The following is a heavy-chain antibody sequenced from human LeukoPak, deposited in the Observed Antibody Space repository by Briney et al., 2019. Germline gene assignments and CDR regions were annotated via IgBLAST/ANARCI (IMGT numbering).Heavy chain of an antibody. V-gene: IGHV4-39*01. J-gene: IGHJ4*02. CDR3: ARQLGYSSGWFDY. D-gene: IGHD6-19*01. CDR1: GGSISSSSYY. CDR2: IYYSGST. Sequence: SETLSLTCAVSGGSISSSSYYRGWIRQPPGKGLEWIGSIYYSGSTYYNPSLKSRVTISVDTSKNQFSLKLSSVTAADTAVYYCARQLGYSSGWFDYWGQGTLVTVSS.